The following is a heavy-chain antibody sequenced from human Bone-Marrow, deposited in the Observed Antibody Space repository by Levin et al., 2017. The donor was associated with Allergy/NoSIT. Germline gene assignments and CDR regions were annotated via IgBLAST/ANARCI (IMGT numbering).Heavy chain of an antibody. V-gene: IGHV3-30*18. CDR3: AKEGRSLRFLEWLTNHHYSMDV. J-gene: IGHJ6*02. CDR1: GFTFSMYG. D-gene: IGHD3-3*01. CDR2: ISSDGKQK. Sequence: GESLKISCAASGFTFSMYGMHWVRQAPGKGLEWVASISSDGKQKLYADCLKDRISISRDKSTNTVILEMNRLTVEDTAVYFCAKEGRSLRFLEWLTNHHYSMDVWGQGTTVTVSS.